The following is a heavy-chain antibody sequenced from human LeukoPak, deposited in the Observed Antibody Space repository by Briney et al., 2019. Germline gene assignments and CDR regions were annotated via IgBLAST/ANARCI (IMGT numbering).Heavy chain of an antibody. J-gene: IGHJ4*02. CDR1: GGSFSGYY. CDR2: INHSGST. Sequence: SETLSLTCAVYGGSFSGYYWSWIRQPPGKGLEWIGEINHSGSTNYNPSLKSRVTISVDTSKNQFSLKLSSVTAADTAVYYCARRSGGYSSSWYSYWGQGTLVTVSS. CDR3: ARRSGGYSSSWYSY. D-gene: IGHD6-13*01. V-gene: IGHV4-34*01.